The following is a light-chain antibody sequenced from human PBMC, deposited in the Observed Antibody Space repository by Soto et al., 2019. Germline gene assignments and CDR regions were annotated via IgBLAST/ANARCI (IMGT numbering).Light chain of an antibody. CDR1: QSVTNSF. J-gene: IGKJ2*01. V-gene: IGKV3-20*01. CDR2: GVS. CDR3: QQYSTLPHT. Sequence: ENVLTQSPGTLSLSPGERATLSCRASQSVTNSFFAWYQQKPGQGPRLLIYGVSSRATGIADRFSGSGSGTDFTLTISRLEPEDFVVYYCQQYSTLPHTFGQGTKLEVK.